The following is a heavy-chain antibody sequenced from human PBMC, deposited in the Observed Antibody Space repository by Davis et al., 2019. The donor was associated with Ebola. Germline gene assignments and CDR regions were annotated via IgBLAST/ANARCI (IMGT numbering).Heavy chain of an antibody. J-gene: IGHJ5*02. D-gene: IGHD3-22*01. CDR2: ISGGGYTA. CDR1: GFIFRNYV. V-gene: IGHV3-23*01. Sequence: GGSLRLSCETSGFIFRNYVMSWVRQAPGKGLEWVSAISGGGYTAYYADSVKGRFIISRDNSNNTVFLQMDSLRAEDTAVYYCVKDIDSSGWGWFDPWGQGTRVTVSS. CDR3: VKDIDSSGWGWFDP.